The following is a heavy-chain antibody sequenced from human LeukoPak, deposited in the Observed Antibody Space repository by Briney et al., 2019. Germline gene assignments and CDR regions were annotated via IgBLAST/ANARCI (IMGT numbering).Heavy chain of an antibody. CDR1: GFTVDIYD. D-gene: IGHD6-13*01. CDR2: LSHDGNRK. CDR3: ARGWTGRSWWDEDLYYFDY. Sequence: PGRSLRLSCAASGFTVDIYDMNWVRQAPGKGLEWVTALSHDGNRKYYADSVKGRFTISRDNSKNTLYLQMNSLRAEDTAVYYCARGWTGRSWWDEDLYYFDYWGQGALVTVSS. V-gene: IGHV3-30*01. J-gene: IGHJ4*02.